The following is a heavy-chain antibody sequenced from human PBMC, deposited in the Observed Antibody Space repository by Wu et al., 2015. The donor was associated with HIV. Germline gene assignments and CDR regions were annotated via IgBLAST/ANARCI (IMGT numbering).Heavy chain of an antibody. J-gene: IGHJ6*04. CDR1: GGTFSSYA. CDR3: AREGGRGRGGGPLYYYDSSGYSSSYYYYGMDV. Sequence: QVQLVQSGAEVKKPGSSVKVSCKASGGTFSSYAISWVRQAPGQGLEWMGGIIPIFGTANYAQKFQGRVTITTDESTSTAYMELSSLRSEDTAVYYCAREGGRGRGGGPLYYYDSSGYSSSYYYYGMDVWGQRDHGHRLL. CDR2: IIPIFGTA. D-gene: IGHD3-22*01. V-gene: IGHV1-69*05.